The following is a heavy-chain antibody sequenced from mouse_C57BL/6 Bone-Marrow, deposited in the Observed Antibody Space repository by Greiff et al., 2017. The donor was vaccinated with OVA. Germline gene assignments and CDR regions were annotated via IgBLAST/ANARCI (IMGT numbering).Heavy chain of an antibody. CDR3: APYYGNYLYYFDY. V-gene: IGHV1-64*01. CDR2: IHPNSGST. CDR1: GYTFTSYW. J-gene: IGHJ2*01. D-gene: IGHD2-10*01. Sequence: QVQLQQPGAELVKPGASVKLSCKASGYTFTSYWMHWVKQRPGQGLEWIGMIHPNSGSTNYNEKFKSKATLTVDKSSSTAYMQLSSLTSEDSAVYYCAPYYGNYLYYFDYWGQGTTLTVSS.